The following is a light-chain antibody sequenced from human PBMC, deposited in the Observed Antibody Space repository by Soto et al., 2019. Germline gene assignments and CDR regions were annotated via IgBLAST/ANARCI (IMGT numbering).Light chain of an antibody. J-gene: IGKJ5*01. Sequence: EILMTQSPSTLSVSPGDRATLSCRASQSVSSNLAWYQQKPGQAPRLLMYGASTRATGIPARFSGSGSGTAFTLTISSMQSADFAVYCCQQYYNWPPITFGQGTRLEIK. CDR1: QSVSSN. V-gene: IGKV3-15*01. CDR2: GAS. CDR3: QQYYNWPPIT.